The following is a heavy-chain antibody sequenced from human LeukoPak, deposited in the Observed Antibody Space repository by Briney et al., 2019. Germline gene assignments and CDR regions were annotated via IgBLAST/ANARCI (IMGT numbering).Heavy chain of an antibody. J-gene: IGHJ4*02. CDR2: IYYSGST. CDR1: GGSISSSSYY. D-gene: IGHD5-18*01. Sequence: SETLSLTCTVSGGSISSSSYYWGWIRQPPGKGLEWIGSIYYSGSTYYNPSLKSRVTISVDTSKNQFSLKLSSVTAADTAVYYCASLGPPGGYSCGLNIDYWGQGTLVTVSS. CDR3: ASLGPPGGYSCGLNIDY. V-gene: IGHV4-39*01.